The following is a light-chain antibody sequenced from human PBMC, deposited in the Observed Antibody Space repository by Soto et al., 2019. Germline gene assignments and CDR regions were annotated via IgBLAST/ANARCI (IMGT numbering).Light chain of an antibody. J-gene: IGKJ5*01. CDR3: QQYKNWPPIT. V-gene: IGKV3-15*01. Sequence: EVVVTQSPATLSVSPGERATLSYRASESVSSSLAWYQQKPGQAPRLLIYGASTRATGTPARFSGSGSGTEFTLTISSLQSEDFAVYFCQQYKNWPPITFGQGTRLEIK. CDR1: ESVSSS. CDR2: GAS.